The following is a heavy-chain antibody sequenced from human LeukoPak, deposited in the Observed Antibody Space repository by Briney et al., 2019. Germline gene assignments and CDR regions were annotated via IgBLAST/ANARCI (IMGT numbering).Heavy chain of an antibody. V-gene: IGHV2-5*02. CDR1: GFSFSTSGVG. J-gene: IGHJ4*02. D-gene: IGHD6-13*01. Sequence: SGPTLVKPTQTLTLTCTFSGFSFSTSGVGVGWVRQPPGKALEWLALIYWDDDRHYSPSLKSRLTITKDHSNSQVVLTMTNMDPVDTATYSCAHAYSSSWYDEGGYYFDYWGQGTLVTVSS. CDR3: AHAYSSSWYDEGGYYFDY. CDR2: IYWDDDR.